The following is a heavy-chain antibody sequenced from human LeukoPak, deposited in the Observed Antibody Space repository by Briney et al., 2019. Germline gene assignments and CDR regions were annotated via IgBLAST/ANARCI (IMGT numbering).Heavy chain of an antibody. CDR2: ISGDGGST. CDR3: ARESESSGWYDY. Sequence: GGSLGLSCAAPGFMFHDYAIHWVRQAPGKGLEWVSLISGDGGSTFYADSVKGRFTISRDYSKNSLYLQMNSLRSDDTALYYCARESESSGWYDYWGQGTLVTVSS. D-gene: IGHD6-19*01. V-gene: IGHV3-43*02. J-gene: IGHJ4*02. CDR1: GFMFHDYA.